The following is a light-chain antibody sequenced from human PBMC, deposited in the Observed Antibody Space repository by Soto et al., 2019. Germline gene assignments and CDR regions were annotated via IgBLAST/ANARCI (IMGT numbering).Light chain of an antibody. Sequence: QSVLTQPPSVSAAPGQKVTISCSGSSSNIGNNYVSWYQQLPGTAPKLLIYDNDKRASGIPDRFSGSKSGTSATLGITGLQTGDEADYYCGTWDGSLNTQIFGGGTQLTVL. J-gene: IGLJ2*01. CDR2: DND. CDR1: SSNIGNNY. CDR3: GTWDGSLNTQI. V-gene: IGLV1-51*01.